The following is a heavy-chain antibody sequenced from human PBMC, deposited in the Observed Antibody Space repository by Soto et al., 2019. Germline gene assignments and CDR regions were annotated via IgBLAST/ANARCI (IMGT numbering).Heavy chain of an antibody. CDR3: ASQFIYGSGSYYPDDYYYYYGMDV. CDR2: ISSSSSYI. V-gene: IGHV3-21*01. CDR1: GFTYSSYS. Sequence: PGGSLRLSCAASGFTYSSYSMNWVRQAPGKGLEWVSSISSSSSYIYYADSVKGRFTISRDTAKNSLYLQMNSLRAEDTAVYYCASQFIYGSGSYYPDDYYYYYGMDVWGQGTTVTVSS. D-gene: IGHD3-10*01. J-gene: IGHJ6*02.